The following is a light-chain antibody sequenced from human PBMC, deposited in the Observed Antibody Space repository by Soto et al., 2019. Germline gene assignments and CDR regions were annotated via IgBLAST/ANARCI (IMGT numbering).Light chain of an antibody. Sequence: IPLTQSPSSLSAFVGDRVTISCRASQAISGYLAWYQQNPGQAPKLLIYAASTVQTGVPSRFSGSGSGTDFTLTISSLHPADFATYFCQQFKSYPYTFGQGTKLEIK. CDR1: QAISGY. CDR3: QQFKSYPYT. V-gene: IGKV1-9*01. CDR2: AAS. J-gene: IGKJ2*01.